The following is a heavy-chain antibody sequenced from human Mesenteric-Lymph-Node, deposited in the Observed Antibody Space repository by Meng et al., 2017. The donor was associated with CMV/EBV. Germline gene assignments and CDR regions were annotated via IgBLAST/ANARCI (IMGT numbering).Heavy chain of an antibody. Sequence: GESLKISCAASGFRFSDYYMTWIRQAPGKGLEWVSYISSSGSTIYYADSVKGRFTISRDNAKNSLYLQMNSLRAEDTALYYCAKASNDYGGNSFFDYWGQGVLVTVSS. J-gene: IGHJ4*02. CDR2: ISSSGSTI. CDR1: GFRFSDYY. D-gene: IGHD4-23*01. CDR3: AKASNDYGGNSFFDY. V-gene: IGHV3-11*01.